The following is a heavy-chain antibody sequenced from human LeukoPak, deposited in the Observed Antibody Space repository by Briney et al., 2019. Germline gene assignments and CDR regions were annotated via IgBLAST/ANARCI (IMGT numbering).Heavy chain of an antibody. D-gene: IGHD2-15*01. CDR1: GFMCSAYG. J-gene: IGHJ4*02. Sequence: GRSLRLSCAASGFMCSAYGMHWVRQAPGKGLEWVAVISSDGSGKNYADSVKGRFTMSRDNSKNTLYLQMNSLRTEDTAVYYCAKDGDCGGGGCFPNNFNYWGQGTLVTVSS. V-gene: IGHV3-30*18. CDR3: AKDGDCGGGGCFPNNFNY. CDR2: ISSDGSGK.